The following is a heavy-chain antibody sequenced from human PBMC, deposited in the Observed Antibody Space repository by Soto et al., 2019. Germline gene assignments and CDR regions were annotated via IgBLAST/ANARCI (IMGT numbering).Heavy chain of an antibody. CDR1: GYTFTSYG. D-gene: IGHD6-13*01. V-gene: IGHV1-18*01. J-gene: IGHJ6*02. CDR2: ISAYNGNT. Sequence: QVQLVQSGAEVKKPGASVKVSCEASGYTFTSYGISWVRQAPGQGLEWMGWISAYNGNTNYAQKLQGRVTMTTDTSTSTVYMELRTLRSDDTAVYYCARDLLRIAAAGTWESVYYYGMDVWGQGTTVTGSS. CDR3: ARDLLRIAAAGTWESVYYYGMDV.